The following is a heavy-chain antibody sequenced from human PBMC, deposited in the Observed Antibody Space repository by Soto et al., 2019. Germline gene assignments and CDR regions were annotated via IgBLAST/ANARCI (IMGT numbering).Heavy chain of an antibody. D-gene: IGHD6-13*01. Sequence: QVQLVQSGAEVKKPGASVKVSCKASGYTFTSYGICWVRQAPGQGREWMGGISAYKGNTNHAQKLQGRVTMTTDTSTSPAYMELRSLRSDDTAVYYCARDLSPYSSSSGWFDPWGQGTLVTVSS. V-gene: IGHV1-18*01. CDR2: ISAYKGNT. CDR3: ARDLSPYSSSSGWFDP. J-gene: IGHJ5*02. CDR1: GYTFTSYG.